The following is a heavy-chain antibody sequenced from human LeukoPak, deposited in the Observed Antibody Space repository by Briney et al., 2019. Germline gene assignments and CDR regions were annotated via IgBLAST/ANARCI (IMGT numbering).Heavy chain of an antibody. CDR1: GYTFTSYG. CDR2: INPNSGGT. J-gene: IGHJ5*02. CDR3: ARATRGNWFDP. Sequence: PLASVKVSCKASGYTFTSYGISWVRQAPGQGLEWMGWINPNSGGTNYAQKFQGRVTMTRDTSISTAYMELSRLRSDDTAVYYCARATRGNWFDPWGQGTLVTVSS. V-gene: IGHV1-2*02.